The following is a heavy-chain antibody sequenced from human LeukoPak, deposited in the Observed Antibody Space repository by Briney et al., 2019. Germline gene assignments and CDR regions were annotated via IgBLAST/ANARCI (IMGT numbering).Heavy chain of an antibody. CDR1: GYSFTSYW. CDR3: ARRDYGGKHFDY. CDR2: IYPGDSDI. V-gene: IGHV5-51*01. D-gene: IGHD4-23*01. Sequence: GESLNISCKGSGYSFTSYWIAWVRQMPGKGLEWMGIIYPGDSDITYSPSFQGQVTISADKSINTAYLQWSSLKASDTAMYFCARRDYGGKHFDYWGQGTLVTVSS. J-gene: IGHJ4*02.